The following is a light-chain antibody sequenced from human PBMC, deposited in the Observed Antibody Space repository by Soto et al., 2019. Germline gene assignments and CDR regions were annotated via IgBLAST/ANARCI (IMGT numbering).Light chain of an antibody. J-gene: IGKJ5*01. CDR3: QQGSNLPPIT. CDR1: QSVSSY. Sequence: IVLTQTPNTLPLSPGETATLSCGSSQSVSSYLAWYQQKPGQAPSLLIYDASNRATGIPARFSGSGSGTDFTLTISSLWPEDFAVYYCQQGSNLPPITVGQGTRLAIK. V-gene: IGKV3-11*01. CDR2: DAS.